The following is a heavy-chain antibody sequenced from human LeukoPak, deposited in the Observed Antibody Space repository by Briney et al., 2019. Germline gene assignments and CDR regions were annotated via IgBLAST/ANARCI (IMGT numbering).Heavy chain of an antibody. CDR2: IYTSGCT. V-gene: IGHV4-4*07. Sequence: SETLSLTCTVSRGSISSHYRSWIRQPAAKGLESIGRIYTSGCTNYNPSLKSRVTMSVDTSKNQFSLKLSSVTAADTAVYYCARDLNWYSGYLFDYWGQGTLVTVSS. D-gene: IGHD5-12*01. CDR3: ARDLNWYSGYLFDY. J-gene: IGHJ4*02. CDR1: RGSISSHY.